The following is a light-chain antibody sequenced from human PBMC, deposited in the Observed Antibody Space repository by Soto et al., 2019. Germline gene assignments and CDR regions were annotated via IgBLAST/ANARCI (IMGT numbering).Light chain of an antibody. Sequence: TQMTQSPSSLSASVGDRVTITCQASQDINNYINWYQQKPGKAPKLLIYDASNLETGVPSRFSGSGSGTDFTFTISSLQPADTATYSCQQYENLPYTFGQGTKVDIK. CDR3: QQYENLPYT. CDR2: DAS. V-gene: IGKV1-33*01. CDR1: QDINNY. J-gene: IGKJ2*01.